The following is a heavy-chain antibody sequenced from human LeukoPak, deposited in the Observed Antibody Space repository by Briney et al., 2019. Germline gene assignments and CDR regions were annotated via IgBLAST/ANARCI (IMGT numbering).Heavy chain of an antibody. J-gene: IGHJ3*02. D-gene: IGHD1-1*01. CDR2: IKEDGSQK. CDR3: ARNLAYNAFDI. Sequence: GGSLSLSCAASRFTFSSSWMTWVRQPLGKGLEYVANIKEDGSQKYYEDSVKGRFTISRDNVKNSLYLQMDSLRAEDTAVYFCARNLAYNAFDIWGQGTVVTVSS. V-gene: IGHV3-7*01. CDR1: RFTFSSSW.